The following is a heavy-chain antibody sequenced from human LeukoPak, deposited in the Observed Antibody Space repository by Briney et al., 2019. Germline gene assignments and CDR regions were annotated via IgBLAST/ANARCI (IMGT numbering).Heavy chain of an antibody. J-gene: IGHJ4*02. CDR3: ARGVITMVRGVIKGAYYFDY. CDR2: IYSGGST. CDR1: GLTVSNSY. Sequence: PGGSLRLSCAASGLTVSNSYMSWVRQAPGKGLEWLSVIYSGGSTQYADSVKGRFTMSRDNSQNTLYLQMNSLRVEDTAVYYCARGVITMVRGVIKGAYYFDYWGQGTQVTVSS. D-gene: IGHD3-10*01. V-gene: IGHV3-53*01.